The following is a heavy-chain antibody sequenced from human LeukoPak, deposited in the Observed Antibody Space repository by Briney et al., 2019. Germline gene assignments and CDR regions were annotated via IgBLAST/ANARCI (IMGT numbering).Heavy chain of an antibody. CDR1: GFTFSSYA. D-gene: IGHD5-12*01. Sequence: GGSLRLSCAASGFTFSSYAMSWVRQAPGKGLEWVSAISGSGGSTYYADSVKGRFTISRDNSKDTLYPQMNSLRAEDTAVYYCAKDSMGGYEDYWGQGTLVTVSS. J-gene: IGHJ4*02. V-gene: IGHV3-23*01. CDR2: ISGSGGST. CDR3: AKDSMGGYEDY.